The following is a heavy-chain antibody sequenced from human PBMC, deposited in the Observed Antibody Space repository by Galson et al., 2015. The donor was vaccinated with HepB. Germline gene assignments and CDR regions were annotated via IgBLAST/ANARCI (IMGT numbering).Heavy chain of an antibody. CDR3: ARGDIVVVPAAISPLLDL. V-gene: IGHV3-21*01. D-gene: IGHD2-2*01. J-gene: IGHJ2*01. CDR2: ISSSSSYI. CDR1: GFTFDDYA. Sequence: SLRLSCAASGFTFDDYAMHWVRQAPGKGLEWVSSISSSSSYIYYADSVKGRFTISRDNAKNSLYLQMNSLRAEDTAVYYCARGDIVVVPAAISPLLDLWGRGTLVTVSS.